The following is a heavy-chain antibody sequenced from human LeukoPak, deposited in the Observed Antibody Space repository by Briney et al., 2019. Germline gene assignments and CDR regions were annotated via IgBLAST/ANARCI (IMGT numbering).Heavy chain of an antibody. D-gene: IGHD5-18*01. Sequence: GASVKVSCKASGGTFSSYAISWVRQAPGQGLEWMGRIIPILGIANYAQKFQGRVTITADKSTSTAYMELSSLRSEDTAVYYCASDTAMDRYYYYGMDVWGQGTTVTVSS. J-gene: IGHJ6*02. CDR2: IIPILGIA. V-gene: IGHV1-69*04. CDR3: ASDTAMDRYYYYGMDV. CDR1: GGTFSSYA.